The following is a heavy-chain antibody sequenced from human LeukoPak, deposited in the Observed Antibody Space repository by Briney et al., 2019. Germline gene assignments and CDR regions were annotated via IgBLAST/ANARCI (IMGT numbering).Heavy chain of an antibody. CDR1: GYTLTELS. CDR2: FDPEDGET. V-gene: IGHV1-24*01. D-gene: IGHD6-13*01. CDR3: ATGDSSSWPFDY. Sequence: AASVKVSCKVSGYTLTELSMHWVRQAPGKGLEWMGGFDPEDGETIYAQKFQGRVTMTEDTSTDTAYMELSSLRSEDTAVYYCATGDSSSWPFDYWGQGTLVTASS. J-gene: IGHJ4*02.